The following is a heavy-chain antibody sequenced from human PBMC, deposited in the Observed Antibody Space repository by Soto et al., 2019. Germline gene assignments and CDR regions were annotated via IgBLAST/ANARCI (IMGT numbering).Heavy chain of an antibody. D-gene: IGHD1-26*01. V-gene: IGHV4-59*02. CDR1: GGSVSVYY. CDR2: IYDSGSP. CDR3: ARGVGSSPPRY. J-gene: IGHJ4*02. Sequence: SETLSLTCTISGGSVSVYYWSWIRQPPGQALEWIGYIYDSGSPYYNPSFRSRVIISADTSKNGISLKLTSVTAADKAVYYCARGVGSSPPRYWGRGTLVTVSS.